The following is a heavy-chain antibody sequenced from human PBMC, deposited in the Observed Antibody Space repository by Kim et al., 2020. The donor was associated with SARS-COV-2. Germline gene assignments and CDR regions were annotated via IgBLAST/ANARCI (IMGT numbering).Heavy chain of an antibody. CDR2: IYPGDSDT. CDR3: ARATYYYDSSGVGSSFDP. CDR1: GYSFTSYW. D-gene: IGHD3-22*01. Sequence: GESLKISCKGSGYSFTSYWIGWVRQMPGKGLEWMGIIYPGDSDTRYSPSFQGQVTISADKSISTAYLQWSSLKASDTAMYYCARATYYYDSSGVGSSFDPWGQGTLVTVSS. J-gene: IGHJ5*02. V-gene: IGHV5-51*01.